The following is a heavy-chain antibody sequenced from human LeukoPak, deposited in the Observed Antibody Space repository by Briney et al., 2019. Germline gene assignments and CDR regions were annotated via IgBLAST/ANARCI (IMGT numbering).Heavy chain of an antibody. CDR1: GGTFSSYT. V-gene: IGHV1-69*04. Sequence: SVKVSCKASGGTFSSYTISWVRQAPGQGLEWMGRIIPILGIANYAQKFQGRVTITADKSTSTAYMELSSLRSEDTAVYYCARDDSSSYYYFDYWGQENLVTVSS. D-gene: IGHD6-6*01. CDR3: ARDDSSSYYYFDY. J-gene: IGHJ4*02. CDR2: IIPILGIA.